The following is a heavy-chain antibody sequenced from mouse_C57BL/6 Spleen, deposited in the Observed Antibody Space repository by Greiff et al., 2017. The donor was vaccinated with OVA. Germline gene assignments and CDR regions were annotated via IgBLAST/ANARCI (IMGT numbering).Heavy chain of an antibody. J-gene: IGHJ3*01. CDR2: IDPSDSYT. V-gene: IGHV1-69*01. D-gene: IGHD2-1*01. CDR3: ARRDYGNYLFAY. CDR1: GYTFTSYW. Sequence: VQLQQSGAELVMPGASVKLSCKASGYTFTSYWMHWVKQRPGQGLEWIGEIDPSDSYTNYNQKFKGKSTLTVDKSSSTAYMQLSSLTSEDSAVYYCARRDYGNYLFAYWGQGTLVTVSA.